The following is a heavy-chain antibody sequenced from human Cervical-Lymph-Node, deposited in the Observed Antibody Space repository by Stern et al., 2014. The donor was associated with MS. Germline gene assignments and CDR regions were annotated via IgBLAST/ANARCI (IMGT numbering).Heavy chain of an antibody. Sequence: QVTLKESGPALVNPTQTLTLTCTFSGFSLTDTDTGMSVSWIRQPPGKALAWLALIAWDDDRRYTTSLAPRLFIYKDTSKNQVVLTMTNVDPVDAGTYFCARTEGWLVPHFDFWGQGLLVTVSS. J-gene: IGHJ4*02. CDR2: IAWDDDR. CDR1: GFSLTDTDTGMS. V-gene: IGHV2-70*01. CDR3: ARTEGWLVPHFDF. D-gene: IGHD2-15*01.